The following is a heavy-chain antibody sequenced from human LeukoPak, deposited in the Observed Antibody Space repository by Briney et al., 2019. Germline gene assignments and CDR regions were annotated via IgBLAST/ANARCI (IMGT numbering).Heavy chain of an antibody. V-gene: IGHV4-59*01. CDR2: IYYSGST. D-gene: IGHD3-10*01. CDR1: GDSSSSYY. J-gene: IGHJ4*02. Sequence: SETLSLTCTVSGDSSSSYYWTWIRQPPGKGLEWIGYIYYSGSTNYNPSLKSRVTISVDTSKNQFSLKLSSVTAADTAVYYCARGSGYYFDYWGQGTLVTVSS. CDR3: ARGSGYYFDY.